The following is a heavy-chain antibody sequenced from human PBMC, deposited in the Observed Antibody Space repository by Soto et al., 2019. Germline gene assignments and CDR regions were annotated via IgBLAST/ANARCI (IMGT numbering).Heavy chain of an antibody. Sequence: VKLVQSGAEVKKPGASVTISCKASGYTFYTYYIHWVRQAPGQGLEWMGIINPSGGPTDYAQKFKGRVTVTRDTSASTVFMYLSGLISADTAVYYCARGDVDTTMLFDYWGQGTLVTVSS. J-gene: IGHJ4*02. CDR2: INPSGGPT. CDR3: ARGDVDTTMLFDY. CDR1: GYTFYTYY. D-gene: IGHD5-18*01. V-gene: IGHV1-46*02.